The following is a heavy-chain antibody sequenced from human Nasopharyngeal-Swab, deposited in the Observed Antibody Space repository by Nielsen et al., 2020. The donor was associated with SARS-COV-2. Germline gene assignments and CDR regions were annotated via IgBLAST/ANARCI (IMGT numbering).Heavy chain of an antibody. J-gene: IGHJ3*02. CDR3: ARDEAVVAATQISDAFDI. CDR2: IKQDGSEK. Sequence: WIRQPPGKGLEWVANIKQDGSEKYYVDSVKGRFTISRDNAKNSLYLQMNSLRAEDTAVYYCARDEAVVAATQISDAFDIWGQGTMGTVSS. D-gene: IGHD2-15*01. V-gene: IGHV3-7*01.